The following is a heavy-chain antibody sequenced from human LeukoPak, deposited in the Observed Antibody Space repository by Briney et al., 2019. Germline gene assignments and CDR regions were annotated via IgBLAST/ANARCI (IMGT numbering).Heavy chain of an antibody. D-gene: IGHD3-9*01. CDR2: IYYSGST. V-gene: IGHV4-59*08. CDR3: ARSPYYDILTLGYYYYYMDV. Sequence: ASEPLSLPCTVSGRSISSYYWSWIRQPPGEGLEWIGYIYYSGSTNYNPSLKSRVTIPVNTPKNQFSLELSSVTAADTAVYYCARSPYYDILTLGYYYYYMDVWGKGTTVTASS. CDR1: GRSISSYY. J-gene: IGHJ6*03.